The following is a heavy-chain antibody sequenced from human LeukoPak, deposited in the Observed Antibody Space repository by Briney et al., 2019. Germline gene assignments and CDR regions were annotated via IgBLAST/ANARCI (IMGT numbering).Heavy chain of an antibody. Sequence: PGGSLRLSCAASGFTFSSYSMNWVRQAPGKGLEWVSYISSSSSTIYYADSVKGRFTISRDNAKNSLYLQMNSLRAEDTAVYYCARDHGSYSRYMDVWGKGTTVTVSS. J-gene: IGHJ6*03. V-gene: IGHV3-48*01. CDR3: ARDHGSYSRYMDV. CDR1: GFTFSSYS. D-gene: IGHD1-26*01. CDR2: ISSSSSTI.